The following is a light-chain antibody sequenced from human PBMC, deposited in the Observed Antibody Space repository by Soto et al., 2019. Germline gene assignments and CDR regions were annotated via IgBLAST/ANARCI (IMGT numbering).Light chain of an antibody. Sequence: EIVLTQSPAILSLSPGERATLSCRASQSVSTYLAWFQQKLGQPLRLLIYDASKRATGVPARFSGSGSGTDFTLTIISLEPEDVAVYYCQQRSNLVTFGGGTKLEI. J-gene: IGKJ4*01. V-gene: IGKV3-11*01. CDR1: QSVSTY. CDR2: DAS. CDR3: QQRSNLVT.